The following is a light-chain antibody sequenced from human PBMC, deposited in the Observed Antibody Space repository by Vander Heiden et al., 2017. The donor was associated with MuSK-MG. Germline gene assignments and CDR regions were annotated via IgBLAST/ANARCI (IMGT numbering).Light chain of an antibody. CDR1: QSGLDSSNNKNY. V-gene: IGKV4-1*01. J-gene: IGKJ1*01. CDR3: QQENSSPRT. CDR2: WAS. Sequence: DIVMTQSPDSLAVSLGERATINFKSSQSGLDSSNNKNYLAWYQQKPGQPPKLLIYWASTRESGVPDRFSGSGSGTDFTLTISSLQAEDVAVYYCQQENSSPRTFGQGTKVEIK.